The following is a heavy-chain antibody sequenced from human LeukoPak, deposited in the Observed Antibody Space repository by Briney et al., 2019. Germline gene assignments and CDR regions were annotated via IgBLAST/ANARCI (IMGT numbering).Heavy chain of an antibody. CDR3: ARDYRKIAARREFDY. Sequence: TGGSLRLSCAASGFTFSSYSMSWVRQAPGKGLEWVSSISSSSSYIYYADSVKGRFTISRDNAKNSLYLQMNSLRAEDTAVYYCARDYRKIAARREFDYWGQGTLVTVSS. CDR2: ISSSSSYI. J-gene: IGHJ4*02. CDR1: GFTFSSYS. D-gene: IGHD6-6*01. V-gene: IGHV3-21*01.